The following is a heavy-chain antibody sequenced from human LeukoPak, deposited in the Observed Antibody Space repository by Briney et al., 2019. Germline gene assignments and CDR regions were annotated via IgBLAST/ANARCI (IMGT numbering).Heavy chain of an antibody. CDR1: GFPLISYW. V-gene: IGHV3-74*01. D-gene: IGHD1-1*01. CDR2: INRDGSVT. CDR3: TRDTTGPNDY. Sequence: QPGGALGLSCAASGFPLISYWMQWVRQVPGKGLVWVSRINRDGSVTTYADSVKGRFTISRDNAKNTLYLQMNSLRAEDTAVYYCTRDTTGPNDYWGQGTLVTVSS. J-gene: IGHJ4*02.